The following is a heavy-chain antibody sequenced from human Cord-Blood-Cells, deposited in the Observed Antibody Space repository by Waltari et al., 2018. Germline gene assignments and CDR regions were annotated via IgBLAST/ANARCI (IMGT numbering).Heavy chain of an antibody. Sequence: QVQLVQSGAEVKKPGASVKVSCTASGYTFTSYYMPWVRQAPGQGLEWSGIINPSGGSTSYAQKFQGRVTMTRDTSTSTVYMELSSLRSEDTAVYYCARVRGNWFDPWGQGTLVTVSS. V-gene: IGHV1-46*01. CDR1: GYTFTSYY. CDR3: ARVRGNWFDP. D-gene: IGHD3-16*01. J-gene: IGHJ5*02. CDR2: INPSGGST.